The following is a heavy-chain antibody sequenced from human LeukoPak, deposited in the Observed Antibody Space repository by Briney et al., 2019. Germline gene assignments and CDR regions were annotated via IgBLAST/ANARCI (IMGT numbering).Heavy chain of an antibody. D-gene: IGHD3/OR15-3a*01. V-gene: IGHV3-23*01. CDR3: AKDRYDLY. J-gene: IGHJ4*02. CDR2: INDDGGST. CDR1: GFTFSIYG. Sequence: GGSLRLSCAASGFTFSIYGMTWVRQAPGKGLEWVSGINDDGGSTYYADSVKGRFTISRDNTKNTLYLQMNRLRAEDTAVYYCAKDRYDLYWGQGTLVTVSS.